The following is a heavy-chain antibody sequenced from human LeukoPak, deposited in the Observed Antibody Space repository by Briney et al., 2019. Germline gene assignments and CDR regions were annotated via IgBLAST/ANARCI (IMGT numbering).Heavy chain of an antibody. J-gene: IGHJ4*02. D-gene: IGHD3-10*01. CDR2: IYDSGST. V-gene: IGHV4-59*11. Sequence: SETLSLTCTVSGGSISSHYWNWIRQPPGKGLEWIGYIYDSGSTKYNPSLKSRVTISVDRSKNQFFLMLNSVTAADTAVYYCARGERGGSGSYFPIDYWGQGTLVTVSS. CDR1: GGSISSHY. CDR3: ARGERGGSGSYFPIDY.